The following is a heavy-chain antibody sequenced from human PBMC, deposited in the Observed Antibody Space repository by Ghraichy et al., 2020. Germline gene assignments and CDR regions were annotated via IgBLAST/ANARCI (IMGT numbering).Heavy chain of an antibody. J-gene: IGHJ5*02. V-gene: IGHV3-15*01. CDR3: TTLGLSDT. CDR1: GFTFSNAW. Sequence: ETLSLTCAASGFTFSNAWMSWVRQAPGKGLEWLGRIRSKADGGTTDYAAHVKGRFFFSRDDSKDTLYLQMNSRKTEETAVYYCTTLGLSDTWGQGTPVTVSS. D-gene: IGHD2/OR15-2a*01. CDR2: IRSKADGGTT.